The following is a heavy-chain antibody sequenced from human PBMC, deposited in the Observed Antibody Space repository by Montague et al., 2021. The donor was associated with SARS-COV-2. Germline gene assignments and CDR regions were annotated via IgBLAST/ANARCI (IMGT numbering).Heavy chain of an antibody. CDR1: GVTVSINTAT. Sequence: CLISGVTVSINTATLNWVRQSPSRGLEWLGRTYYMSNWYNDYAVSVRGRVTINPDTSKNQFSLQLNSVTPEDTAIYYCTSGREGNYNVMDVWGQGTTVTVSS. CDR3: TSGREGNYNVMDV. V-gene: IGHV6-1*01. J-gene: IGHJ6*02. CDR2: TYYMSNWYN. D-gene: IGHD1-1*01.